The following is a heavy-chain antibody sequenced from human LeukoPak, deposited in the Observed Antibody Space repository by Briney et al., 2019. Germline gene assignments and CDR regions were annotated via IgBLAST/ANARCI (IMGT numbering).Heavy chain of an antibody. CDR2: VNGDGSST. V-gene: IGHV3-74*01. D-gene: IGHD3-10*01. CDR3: ARRGSFDY. Sequence: GGSLRLSCAASGFTFSTYWMHWVRQAPGKGLVWVSRVNGDGSSTNYADSVKGRFTISRDNAKNSLYLQMSSLRAEDTAVYYCARRGSFDYWGQGTLVTVSS. J-gene: IGHJ4*02. CDR1: GFTFSTYW.